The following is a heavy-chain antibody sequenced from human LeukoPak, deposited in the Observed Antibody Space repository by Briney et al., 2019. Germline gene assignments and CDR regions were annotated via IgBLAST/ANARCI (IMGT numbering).Heavy chain of an antibody. D-gene: IGHD1-20*01. CDR1: GFTFSSYA. CDR2: ISGSGGST. CDR3: AKGLDNWNDGGDY. J-gene: IGHJ4*02. Sequence: GGSLRLSCAASGFTFSSYAMSWVRQAPGKGLEWVSAISGSGGSTYYADSVKGRFTISRDNSKNTLYLQMNSLRAEDTAVYHCAKGLDNWNDGGDYWGQGTLVTVSS. V-gene: IGHV3-23*01.